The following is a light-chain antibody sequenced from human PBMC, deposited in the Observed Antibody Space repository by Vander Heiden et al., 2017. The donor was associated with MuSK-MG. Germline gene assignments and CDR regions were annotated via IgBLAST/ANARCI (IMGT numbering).Light chain of an antibody. V-gene: IGLV3-1*01. Sequence: SYELTQPPSVSVSPGQTASITCSGDKLGDKYACWYQQKPGQSPVLVIYQDSKRPSGIPERFSGSNAGNTATLTISGTQAVDEADYYCQVWDRSTDVVFGGGTKLTVL. CDR2: QDS. J-gene: IGLJ2*01. CDR1: KLGDKY. CDR3: QVWDRSTDVV.